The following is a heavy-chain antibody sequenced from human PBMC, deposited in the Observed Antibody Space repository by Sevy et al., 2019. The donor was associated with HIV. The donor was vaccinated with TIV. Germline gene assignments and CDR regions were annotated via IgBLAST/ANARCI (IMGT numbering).Heavy chain of an antibody. CDR1: GFTFSDYY. CDR3: VRVLGMRSYGKRPHWFDP. D-gene: IGHD5-18*01. CDR2: ISSSGSTI. Sequence: GGSLRLSCAASGFTFSDYYMSWIRQAPGKGLEWVSYISSSGSTIYYADSVKGRFTISRDNAKNSLYLQMNSLRAEDTAVYYCVRVLGMRSYGKRPHWFDPWGQGTLVTVSS. V-gene: IGHV3-11*01. J-gene: IGHJ5*02.